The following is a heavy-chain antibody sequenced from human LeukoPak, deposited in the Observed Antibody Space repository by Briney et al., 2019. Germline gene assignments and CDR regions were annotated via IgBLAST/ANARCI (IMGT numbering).Heavy chain of an antibody. V-gene: IGHV1-18*04. CDR3: ARDGREHCSGGSCFGMDWFDP. D-gene: IGHD2-15*01. Sequence: ASVKVSCKASGYTFTSYGISWVRQAPGQGLEWMGWISAYNGNTNYAQKLQGRDTMTTDTSTSTAYMELRSLRSDDTAVYYCARDGREHCSGGSCFGMDWFDPWGQGTLVTVSS. CDR2: ISAYNGNT. CDR1: GYTFTSYG. J-gene: IGHJ5*02.